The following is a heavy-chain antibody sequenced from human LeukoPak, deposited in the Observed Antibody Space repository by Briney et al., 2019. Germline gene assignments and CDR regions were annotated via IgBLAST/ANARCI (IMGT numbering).Heavy chain of an antibody. CDR3: AKDSSSWTKMYYFDY. CDR1: GFTFDDYA. V-gene: IGHV3-9*01. J-gene: IGHJ4*02. D-gene: IGHD2-2*01. CDR2: ISWNSGNI. Sequence: GGSLRLSCAASGFTFDDYAMHCVRQAPGKGLEWVSGISWNSGNIGYADSVKGRFTISRDNAKNSLYLQMNSLRAEDTAFYYCAKDSSSWTKMYYFDYWGQGILVTVSS.